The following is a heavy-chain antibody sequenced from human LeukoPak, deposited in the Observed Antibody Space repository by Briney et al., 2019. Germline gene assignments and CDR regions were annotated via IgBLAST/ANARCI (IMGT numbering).Heavy chain of an antibody. V-gene: IGHV3-48*03. D-gene: IGHD3-22*01. CDR2: FAGSDTTK. CDR1: GFIFSSYA. Sequence: PGGSLRLSCAASGFIFSSYAMSWVRQAPGKGLEWVAYFAGSDTTKYYADSVRGRFTISRDNAKKSLYLQMNSLRAEDTALYYCTTLGYHLDSWGQGTLVTVSS. J-gene: IGHJ4*02. CDR3: TTLGYHLDS.